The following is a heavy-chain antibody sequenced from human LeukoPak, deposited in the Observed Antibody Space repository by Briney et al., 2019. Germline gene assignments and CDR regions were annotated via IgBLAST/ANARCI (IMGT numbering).Heavy chain of an antibody. D-gene: IGHD2-15*01. Sequence: GGSLRLSCAASGFTFSSYAMSWVRQAPGKGLEWASAISGSGGSTYYADSVKGRFTISRDNSKNTLYLQMNSLRAEDTAVYYCAKGLVVVAATRPFDYWGQGTLVTVSS. V-gene: IGHV3-23*01. CDR1: GFTFSSYA. CDR3: AKGLVVVAATRPFDY. CDR2: ISGSGGST. J-gene: IGHJ4*02.